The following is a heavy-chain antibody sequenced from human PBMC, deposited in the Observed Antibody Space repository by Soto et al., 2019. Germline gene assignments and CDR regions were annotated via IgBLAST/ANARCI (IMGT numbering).Heavy chain of an antibody. D-gene: IGHD2-2*01. CDR1: GYTFTSYA. CDR3: ARSVVVVPAANDY. Sequence: ASVKVSCKASGYTFTSYAMHWVRQAPGQRLEWMGWINAGNGNTKYSQKFQGRVTITRDTSASTAYMELSSLRSEDTAVYYCARSVVVVPAANDYWGQGTLVTVSS. J-gene: IGHJ4*02. V-gene: IGHV1-3*01. CDR2: INAGNGNT.